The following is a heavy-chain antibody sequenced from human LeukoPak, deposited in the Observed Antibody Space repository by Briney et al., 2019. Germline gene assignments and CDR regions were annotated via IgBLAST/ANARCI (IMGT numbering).Heavy chain of an antibody. CDR3: AREPRYCSGGSCPYYYYYMDV. CDR2: IYSGGST. D-gene: IGHD2-15*01. V-gene: IGHV3-66*02. J-gene: IGHJ6*03. CDR1: GFTVSSNY. Sequence: GGSLRLSCAASGFTVSSNYMSWVRQAPGKGLEWVSVIYSGGSTYHADSVKGRFTISRDNSKNTLYLQMNSLRAEDTAVYYCAREPRYCSGGSCPYYYYYMDVWGKGTTVTVSS.